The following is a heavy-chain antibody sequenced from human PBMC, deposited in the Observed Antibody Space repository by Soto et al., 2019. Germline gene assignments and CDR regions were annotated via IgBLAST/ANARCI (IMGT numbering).Heavy chain of an antibody. D-gene: IGHD3-10*01. Sequence: VQLVQSGAEVKKPGSSVKVSCKASGGTFSSYAISWVRQAPGQGLEWMGGIIPIFGTANYAQKFQGRVTITADESTSTAYMELSSLRSEDTAVYYCATKQTTITMVRGAPGVGYYYYGMDVWGQGTTVTVSS. CDR3: ATKQTTITMVRGAPGVGYYYYGMDV. J-gene: IGHJ6*02. CDR1: GGTFSSYA. CDR2: IIPIFGTA. V-gene: IGHV1-69*01.